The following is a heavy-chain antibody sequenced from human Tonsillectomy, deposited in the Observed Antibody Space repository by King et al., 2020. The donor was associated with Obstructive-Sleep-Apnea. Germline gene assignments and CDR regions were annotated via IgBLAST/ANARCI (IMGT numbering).Heavy chain of an antibody. V-gene: IGHV3-30*04. CDR3: ARAGYYYDSSRTMDV. CDR2: VSYDGGNK. D-gene: IGHD3-22*01. Sequence: VKLVESGGGVVQPGKSLRLSCAASGFTFSSYDMHWVRQVPGKGLEWVVVVSYDGGNKDYADSVKGRFTISRDNSKKMVYLQMSSLRAEDTAVYYCARAGYYYDSSRTMDVWGQGTTVTVSS. CDR1: GFTFSSYD. J-gene: IGHJ6*02.